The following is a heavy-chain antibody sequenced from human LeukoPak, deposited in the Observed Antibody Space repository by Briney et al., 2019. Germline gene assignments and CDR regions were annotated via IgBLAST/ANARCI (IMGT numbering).Heavy chain of an antibody. V-gene: IGHV4-34*01. CDR1: GGSFSGYY. D-gene: IGHD3-9*01. J-gene: IGHJ5*02. CDR3: ARGRVLRYFGRAAWFDP. CDR2: INHSGST. Sequence: SETLSLTCAVYGGSFSGYYWSWIRQPPGKGLEWIGEINHSGSTNYNPSLKSRVTISVDTSKSQFSLKLSSVTAADTAVYYCARGRVLRYFGRAAWFDPWGQGTLVTVSS.